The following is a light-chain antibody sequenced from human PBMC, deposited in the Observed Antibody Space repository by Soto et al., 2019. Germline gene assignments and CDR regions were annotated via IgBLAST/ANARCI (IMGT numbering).Light chain of an antibody. V-gene: IGLV2-23*01. CDR2: EDI. Sequence: QSALTQPASVSGSPGQSITISCTGTSSDVGGYNFVSWYQQHPGRAPKLLIYEDIRRPSGVSSRFSGSKSDNTASLTISGXXAEDEADYYCCSYAGSSTYVFGTGTKLTVL. CDR1: SSDVGGYNF. J-gene: IGLJ1*01. CDR3: CSYAGSSTYV.